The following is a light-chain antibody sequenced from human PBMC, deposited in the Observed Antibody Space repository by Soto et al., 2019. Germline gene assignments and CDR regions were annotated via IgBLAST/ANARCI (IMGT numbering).Light chain of an antibody. CDR3: QQYNDWPPIYT. J-gene: IGKJ2*01. CDR1: QSVGSK. V-gene: IGKV3-15*01. CDR2: GAS. Sequence: EIVMTQSPDILSMSPGERATLSCRASQSVGSKLVWYQQKPGQAPRLLIFGASTRATGIPARFSGSGSGTEFTLTISSLQSEDFAVYFCQQYNDWPPIYTFGQGTKLEIK.